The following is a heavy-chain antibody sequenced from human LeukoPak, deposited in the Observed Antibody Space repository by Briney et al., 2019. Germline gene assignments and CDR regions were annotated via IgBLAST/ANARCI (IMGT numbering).Heavy chain of an antibody. CDR1: GFTFNVLW. CDR2: INPDGTVP. D-gene: IGHD3-16*01. V-gene: IGHV3-7*01. CDR3: LEGNWGDY. J-gene: IGHJ4*02. Sequence: GGSLRLSCAASGFTFNVLWLTWVRQAPGKGLEWVANINPDGTVPSYVDSVKGRFTISRDNANNSLYLQMNSLRPEDTALYYCLEGNWGDYWGQGTLVTVSS.